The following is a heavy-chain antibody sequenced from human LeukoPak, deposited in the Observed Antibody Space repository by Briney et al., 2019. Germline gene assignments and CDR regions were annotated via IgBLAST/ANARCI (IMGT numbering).Heavy chain of an antibody. V-gene: IGHV4-59*12. J-gene: IGHJ5*02. Sequence: KPSETLSLTCTVSGGSISSYYWSWIRQPPGKGLEWIGYIYYSGSTNYNPSLKSRVTISVDTSKNQFSLKLSSVTAADTAVYYCARDNYYDSSGYADGPIHNWFDPWGQGTLVTVSS. CDR2: IYYSGST. CDR3: ARDNYYDSSGYADGPIHNWFDP. CDR1: GGSISSYY. D-gene: IGHD3-22*01.